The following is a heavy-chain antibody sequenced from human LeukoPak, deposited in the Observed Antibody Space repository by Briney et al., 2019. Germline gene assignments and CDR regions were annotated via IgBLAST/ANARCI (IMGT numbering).Heavy chain of an antibody. CDR2: TYCRSEWYN. CDR3: ARDLLGIAVARLDP. Sequence: SQTPSLTCAISWDSLSSNSSAWNWLRQSPSRGLEWVGRTYCRSEWYNDYAVSVTSRITVNPDTSKNQFSLQLNSVTPEATAVYYCARDLLGIAVARLDPWGQGTLVTVSS. D-gene: IGHD6-19*01. J-gene: IGHJ5*02. CDR1: WDSLSSNSSA. V-gene: IGHV6-1*01.